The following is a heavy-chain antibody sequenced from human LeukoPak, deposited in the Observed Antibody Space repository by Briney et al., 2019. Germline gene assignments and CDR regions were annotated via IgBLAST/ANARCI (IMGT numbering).Heavy chain of an antibody. CDR2: INPNSGGT. CDR3: ARDLGGVDSSSWYGKDS. Sequence: GASVKVSCKASGYTFTGYYMHWVRQAPGQGLEWMGWINPNSGGTNYAQKFQGRVTMTRDTSISTAYMELSRLRSDDTAVYYCARDLGGVDSSSWYGKDSWGQGTLVTVSS. CDR1: GYTFTGYY. D-gene: IGHD6-13*01. J-gene: IGHJ4*02. V-gene: IGHV1-2*02.